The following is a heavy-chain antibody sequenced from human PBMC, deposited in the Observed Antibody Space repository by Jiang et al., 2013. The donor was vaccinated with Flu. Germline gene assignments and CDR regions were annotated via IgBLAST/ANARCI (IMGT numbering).Heavy chain of an antibody. CDR1: GDSISSRDYY. CDR2: ISYSGST. Sequence: PGLVKPSETLSLTCTVSGDSISSRDYYWGWIRQSPGKGLDWIGSISYSGSTYYNPSLKSRVTISVDTSKNQFSLKLSSVTAADTAVFYCARHLVYSCGYCDHWGQGILVTVSS. J-gene: IGHJ4*02. CDR3: ARHLVYSCGYCDH. V-gene: IGHV4-39*01. D-gene: IGHD3-22*01.